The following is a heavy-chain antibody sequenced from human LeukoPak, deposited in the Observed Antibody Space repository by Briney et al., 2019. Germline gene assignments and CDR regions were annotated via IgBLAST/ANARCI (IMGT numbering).Heavy chain of an antibody. CDR1: GFTFSSYS. CDR2: ISSSSTTV. Sequence: PGGSLRLSCAASGFTFSSYSINWVRQPPGKGLEWVSYISSSSTTVYYADSVKGRFTISRDNAKNSLYLQMNSLRAEDTAVYYCARDRASGRGHDYWGQGTLVTVSS. J-gene: IGHJ4*02. D-gene: IGHD1-26*01. CDR3: ARDRASGRGHDY. V-gene: IGHV3-48*01.